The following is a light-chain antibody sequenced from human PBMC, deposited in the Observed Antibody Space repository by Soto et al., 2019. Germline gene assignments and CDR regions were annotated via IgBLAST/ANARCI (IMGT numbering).Light chain of an antibody. V-gene: IGKV3-15*01. Sequence: EIVMTQSPATLSVSPGERATLSCRASQSVSTKLAWYQQKPGQAPRLLLYDASTRATGIPARFSGSGSGTEFTLTINSLQSEDFAVYYCQHYHNWPPFPFGPGTKVAI. CDR1: QSVSTK. J-gene: IGKJ3*01. CDR2: DAS. CDR3: QHYHNWPPFP.